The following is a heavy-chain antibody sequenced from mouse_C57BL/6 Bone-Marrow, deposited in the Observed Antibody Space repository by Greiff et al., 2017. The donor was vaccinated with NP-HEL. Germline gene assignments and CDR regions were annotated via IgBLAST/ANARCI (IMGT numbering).Heavy chain of an antibody. CDR2: IYPGDGDT. J-gene: IGHJ3*01. Sequence: LQESGPELVKPGASVKISCKASGYAFSSSWMNWVKQRPGKGLEWIGRIYPGDGDTNYNGKFKGKATLTADKSSSTAYMQLSGLTSEDSAVYFCVGIYYGKAFAYWGQGTLVTVSA. D-gene: IGHD2-1*01. V-gene: IGHV1-82*01. CDR1: GYAFSSSW. CDR3: VGIYYGKAFAY.